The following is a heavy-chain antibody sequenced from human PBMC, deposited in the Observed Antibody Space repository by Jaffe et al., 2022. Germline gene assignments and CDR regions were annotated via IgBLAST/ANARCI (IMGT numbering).Heavy chain of an antibody. CDR1: GFTFSSYW. D-gene: IGHD6-13*01. V-gene: IGHV3-74*01. J-gene: IGHJ3*02. CDR3: ARVSDSSSWYERRAFDI. CDR2: INSDGSST. Sequence: EVQLVESGGGLVQPGGSLRLSCAASGFTFSSYWMHWVRQAPGKGLVWVSRINSDGSSTSYADSVKGRFTISRDNAKNTLYLQMNSLRAEDTAVYYCARVSDSSSWYERRAFDIWGQGTMVTVSS.